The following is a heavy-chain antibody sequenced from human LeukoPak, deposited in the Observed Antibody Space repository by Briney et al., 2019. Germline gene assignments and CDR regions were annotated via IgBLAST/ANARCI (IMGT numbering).Heavy chain of an antibody. D-gene: IGHD4-17*01. V-gene: IGHV3-7*01. CDR2: IKQDGSDI. J-gene: IGHJ6*03. CDR1: GFTFNGFW. CDR3: TRDALYGDPSYYYMDV. Sequence: GGSLRLSCAASGFTFNGFWMSWVRQAQGKGLERVANIKQDGSDIYYLGSVRGRFTISRDNAMNSLYLQMNSLRAEDTAVYYCTRDALYGDPSYYYMDVWGKGTTVTVSS.